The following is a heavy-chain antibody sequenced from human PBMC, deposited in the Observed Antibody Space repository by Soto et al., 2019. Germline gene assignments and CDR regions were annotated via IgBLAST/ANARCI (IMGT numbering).Heavy chain of an antibody. D-gene: IGHD3-3*01. CDR2: IYWDDDK. J-gene: IGHJ4*02. Sequence: QITLKESGPTLVKPTQTLTLTCTFSGFSLSTSGVGVGWIRQPPGKALEWLALIYWDDDKRYSPSLKSRLTITKDTSKNQVVLTMTNMDPVDTATYYCAHIEWLMDLGSFDYWGQGTLVTVSS. CDR3: AHIEWLMDLGSFDY. CDR1: GFSLSTSGVG. V-gene: IGHV2-5*02.